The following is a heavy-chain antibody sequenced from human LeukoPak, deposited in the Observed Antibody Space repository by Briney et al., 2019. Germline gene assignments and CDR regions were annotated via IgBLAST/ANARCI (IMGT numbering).Heavy chain of an antibody. CDR1: GFTFSAYS. CDR2: IGSSSGNT. J-gene: IGHJ4*02. D-gene: IGHD5-24*01. CDR3: ARDYKYAFDN. Sequence: GGSLRLSCAASGFTFSAYSMNWVRQAPGRGLEWISYIGSSSGNTKYADSVKGRFTISGDKAKNSLYLQMSSLRVEDTAVYYCARDYKYAFDNWGQGTLVTVSS. V-gene: IGHV3-48*01.